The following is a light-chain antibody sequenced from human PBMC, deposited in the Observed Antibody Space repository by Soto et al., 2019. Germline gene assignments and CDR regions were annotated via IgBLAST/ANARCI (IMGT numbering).Light chain of an antibody. Sequence: DIQMTQSPSSVSASVGDRVTITCRASQAINRYLAWYQQKPGKAPNLLIYTTSSLQSGVPSRFSGSGSGTDFTLTISSLEPEAFATYYCQQGNRFPLTFGGGTKVEIK. CDR3: QQGNRFPLT. CDR1: QAINRY. V-gene: IGKV1-12*01. J-gene: IGKJ4*01. CDR2: TTS.